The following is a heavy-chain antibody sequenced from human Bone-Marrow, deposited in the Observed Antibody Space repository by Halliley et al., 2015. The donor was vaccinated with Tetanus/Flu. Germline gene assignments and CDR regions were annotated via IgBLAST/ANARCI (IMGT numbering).Heavy chain of an antibody. CDR3: ARGGPTYYANSGSDFDY. Sequence: SLRLSCAASGFTVSSYYMSWVRQAPGKGLEWVSVIHSAGSTYHADSVKGRFTISRDNSKNALNLQMNSLRVQDTAVYYCARGGPTYYANSGSDFDYWGQGTLVTVSS. CDR2: IHSAGST. V-gene: IGHV3-53*01. D-gene: IGHD3-22*01. CDR1: GFTVSSYY. J-gene: IGHJ4*02.